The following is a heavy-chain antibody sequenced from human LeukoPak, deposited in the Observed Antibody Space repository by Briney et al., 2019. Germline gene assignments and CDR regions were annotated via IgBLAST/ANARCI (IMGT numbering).Heavy chain of an antibody. CDR1: GFTFDDYA. CDR3: AKDSTLSGAAANFDY. CDR2: IIWNSGSI. V-gene: IGHV3-9*01. J-gene: IGHJ4*02. D-gene: IGHD2-2*01. Sequence: GRSLRLSCAASGFTFDDYAMHWVRQAPGKGLEWVSGIIWNSGSIGYADSVKGRFTISRDNAKNSLYLQMNSLRAEDTALYYCAKDSTLSGAAANFDYWGQGTLVTVSS.